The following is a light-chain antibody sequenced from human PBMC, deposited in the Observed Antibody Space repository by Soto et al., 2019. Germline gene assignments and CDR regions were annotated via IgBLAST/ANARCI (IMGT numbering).Light chain of an antibody. CDR2: YDN. V-gene: IGLV1-51*01. CDR3: GSWDSSLSAGGV. J-gene: IGLJ2*01. Sequence: QSVLTQPPSVSAAPGQTVTISCSGSGSNIGNNYVSWYQQLPGTAPKLLIYYDNKRPSGIPDRFSGSKSGTSATLGITGLQTGDEANYNCGSWDSSLSAGGVFGGGTKLTVL. CDR1: GSNIGNNY.